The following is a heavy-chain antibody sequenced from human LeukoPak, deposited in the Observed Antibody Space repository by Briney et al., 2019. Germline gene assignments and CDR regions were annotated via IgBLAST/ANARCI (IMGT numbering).Heavy chain of an antibody. CDR3: ARSGGGSYYGDFDY. CDR2: IYPGDSDT. V-gene: IGHV5-51*01. D-gene: IGHD1-26*01. CDR1: GSIFSRDW. Sequence: GESLEISCQGSGSIFSRDWIGWVGQLPGKGLEWMGIIYPGDSDTTYSPSFQGQVTISADKSISTAYLQWSSLKASDTAMYYCARSGGGSYYGDFDYWGQGTLVTVSS. J-gene: IGHJ4*02.